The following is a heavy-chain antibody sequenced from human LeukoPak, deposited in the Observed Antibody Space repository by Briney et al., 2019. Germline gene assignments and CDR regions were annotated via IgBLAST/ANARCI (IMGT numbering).Heavy chain of an antibody. CDR1: GYTFTTYG. Sequence: GASVKVSCKASGYTFTTYGFSWVRQAPGQGLEWMGWLSAYNGNTNYAQKLQGRVTMTTDTSTSTAYMELRSLRSDDTAVYYCARSPGSYYKRGGYYYYMDVWGKGTTVTISS. V-gene: IGHV1-18*01. CDR2: LSAYNGNT. D-gene: IGHD3-10*01. J-gene: IGHJ6*03. CDR3: ARSPGSYYKRGGYYYYMDV.